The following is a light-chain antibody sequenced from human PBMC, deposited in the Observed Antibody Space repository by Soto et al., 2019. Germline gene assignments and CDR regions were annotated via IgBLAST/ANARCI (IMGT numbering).Light chain of an antibody. CDR2: GAS. Sequence: EIVMTQSAATLSVSPGGRATLSCRASQSTSDTLAWYQQKPGQAPRLLIHGASTRATGFPGRFSGSGSGTDFTLAISSLQSEDFAVYYCQQYNNWPWTFGQGTKVDI. CDR3: QQYNNWPWT. CDR1: QSTSDT. V-gene: IGKV3-15*01. J-gene: IGKJ1*01.